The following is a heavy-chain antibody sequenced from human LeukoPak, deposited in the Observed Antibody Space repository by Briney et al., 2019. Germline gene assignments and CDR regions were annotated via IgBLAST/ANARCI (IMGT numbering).Heavy chain of an antibody. CDR3: AKDSIWFGELLSGGMDV. J-gene: IGHJ6*02. CDR1: GFTFSSYG. D-gene: IGHD3-10*01. V-gene: IGHV3-30*18. CDR2: ISYDGSKE. Sequence: PGGSLRLSCAASGFTFSSYGMHWVRQAPGKGLEWVAVISYDGSKEYYADSVKGRFTISRDNSKNTLYLQMNSLRAEDTAVYYCAKDSIWFGELLSGGMDVWGQGTTVTVSS.